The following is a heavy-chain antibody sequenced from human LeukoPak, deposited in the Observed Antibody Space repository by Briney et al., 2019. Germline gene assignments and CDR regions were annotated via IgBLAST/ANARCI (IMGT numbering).Heavy chain of an antibody. Sequence: SETLSLTXAVYGGSFSGYYWSWIRQPPGKGLEWIGEINHSGSTNYNPSLKSRVTISVDTSKNQFSLKLSSVTAADTAVYYCARGPTRAAAIGIDYWGQGTLVTVSS. V-gene: IGHV4-34*01. J-gene: IGHJ4*02. CDR1: GGSFSGYY. CDR3: ARGPTRAAAIGIDY. CDR2: INHSGST. D-gene: IGHD2-2*01.